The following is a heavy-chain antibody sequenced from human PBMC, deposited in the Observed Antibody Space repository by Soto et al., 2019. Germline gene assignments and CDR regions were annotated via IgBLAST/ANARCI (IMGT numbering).Heavy chain of an antibody. V-gene: IGHV3-30-3*01. Sequence: GGSLRLSCAASGFTFSSYAMHWVRQAPGKGLEWVAVISYDGSNKYYADSVKGRFTISRDNSKNTLYLQMNSLRAEDTTVYYCARDDYDSSGYYSDFDYWGQGTLVTVSS. J-gene: IGHJ4*02. CDR2: ISYDGSNK. CDR1: GFTFSSYA. CDR3: ARDDYDSSGYYSDFDY. D-gene: IGHD3-22*01.